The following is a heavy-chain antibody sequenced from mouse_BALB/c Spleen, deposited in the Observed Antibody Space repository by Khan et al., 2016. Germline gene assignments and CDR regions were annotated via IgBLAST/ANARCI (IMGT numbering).Heavy chain of an antibody. CDR2: ISYSGST. CDR1: GYSITSDYA. J-gene: IGHJ1*01. CDR3: ASRIYWYFDV. Sequence: EVQLQESGPGLVKPSQSLSLTCTVNGYSITSDYAWNWIRQFPGNKMEWMGYISYSGSTSYNPSLKSRISITRDTSKNQFFLQLNSVTTEDTSTYYCASRIYWYFDVWGAGTTVTVSS. V-gene: IGHV3-2*02.